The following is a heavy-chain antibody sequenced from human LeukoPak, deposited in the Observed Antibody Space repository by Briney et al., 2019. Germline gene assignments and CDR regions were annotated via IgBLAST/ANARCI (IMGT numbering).Heavy chain of an antibody. D-gene: IGHD2-21*02. V-gene: IGHV4-39*01. Sequence: SETLSLTCTVSGGSISSSSYYWGWIRQPPGKGLEWIGSIYYSGGTYYNPSLKSRVTISVDTSKNQFSLKLSSVTAADTAVYYCARHAPMYCGGDCYSDYWGQGTRVTVSS. CDR3: ARHAPMYCGGDCYSDY. CDR1: GGSISSSSYY. CDR2: IYYSGGT. J-gene: IGHJ4*02.